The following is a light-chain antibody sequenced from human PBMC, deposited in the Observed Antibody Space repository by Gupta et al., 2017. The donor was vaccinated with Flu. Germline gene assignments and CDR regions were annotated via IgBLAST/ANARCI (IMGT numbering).Light chain of an antibody. CDR2: EVS. CDR1: SSDVGGYNY. J-gene: IGLJ2*01. CDR3: SSYTSSSTV. V-gene: IGLV2-14*01. Sequence: SALPQHAPVHGSPGQSITISCTGTSSDVGGYNYVSWYQQHPGKAPKLMIYEVSNRPSGVANRFSGSKSGNTASLTISGLQDEDEADYYCSSYTSSSTVFGGGTKLTVL.